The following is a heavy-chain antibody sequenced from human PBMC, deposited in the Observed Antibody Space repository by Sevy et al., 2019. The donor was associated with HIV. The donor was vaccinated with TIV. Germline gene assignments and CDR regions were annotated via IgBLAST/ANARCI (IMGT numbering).Heavy chain of an antibody. CDR2: INPNSGGT. CDR1: GYTFTGYY. V-gene: IGHV1-2*02. CDR3: ARDWRYYDFWSGYLPYYYYGMDV. Sequence: ASVNVSCKASGYTFTGYYMHWVRQAPGQGLEWMGWINPNSGGTNYAQKFQGRVTMTRDTSISTAYMELSRLRSDDTAVYYCARDWRYYDFWSGYLPYYYYGMDVWGQGTTVTVSS. J-gene: IGHJ6*02. D-gene: IGHD3-3*01.